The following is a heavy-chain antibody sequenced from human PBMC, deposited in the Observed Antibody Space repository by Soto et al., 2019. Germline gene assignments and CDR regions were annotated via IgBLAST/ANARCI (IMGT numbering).Heavy chain of an antibody. V-gene: IGHV4-34*01. J-gene: IGHJ4*02. Sequence: SETLSLTCAVYGGSFSGYYWSWIRQPPGKGLEWIGEINHSGSTNYNPSLKSRVTISVDTSKNQFSLKLSSVTAADTAVYYCASIVVVPADDVYFDYWGQGTLVTVSS. CDR1: GGSFSGYY. CDR3: ASIVVVPADDVYFDY. D-gene: IGHD2-2*01. CDR2: INHSGST.